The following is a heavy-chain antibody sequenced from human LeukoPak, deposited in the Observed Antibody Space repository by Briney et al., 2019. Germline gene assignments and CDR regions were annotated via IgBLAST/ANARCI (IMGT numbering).Heavy chain of an antibody. D-gene: IGHD3-10*01. J-gene: IGHJ5*02. CDR2: ISSSSSYI. CDR1: GFTFSSYS. Sequence: GGSLRLSCAASGFTFSSYSMNWVRQAPGKGLEWVSSISSSSSYIYYADSVKGRFTISRDNAKNSLYLQMNSLRAEDTAVYYCARYWGVDGSGSRPHNWFDPWGQGTLVTVSS. CDR3: ARYWGVDGSGSRPHNWFDP. V-gene: IGHV3-21*04.